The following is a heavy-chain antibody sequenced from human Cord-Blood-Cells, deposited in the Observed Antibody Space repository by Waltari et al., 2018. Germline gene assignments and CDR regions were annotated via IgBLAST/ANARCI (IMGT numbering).Heavy chain of an antibody. Sequence: QVQLVQSGAEVKKPGASVKVSCKASGYTFTGYYMHWVRQAPGQGLEWMGWINPNNGGTNYAQKFQGWVTMTRDTSISTAYMELGRLRSDDTAVYYCARVAVAGIYWYFDLWSRGTLVTVSS. CDR2: INPNNGGT. CDR1: GYTFTGYY. D-gene: IGHD6-19*01. CDR3: ARVAVAGIYWYFDL. J-gene: IGHJ2*01. V-gene: IGHV1-2*04.